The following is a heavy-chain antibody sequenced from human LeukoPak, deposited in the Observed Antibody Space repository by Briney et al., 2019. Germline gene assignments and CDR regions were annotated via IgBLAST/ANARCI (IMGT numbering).Heavy chain of an antibody. CDR2: FDPGDDET. D-gene: IGHD1-26*01. J-gene: IGHJ4*02. CDR3: ATEKDLLLYS. Sequence: ASVKVSCKVSGYGFSELSTPWVRQSPGQGLEWMGDFDPGDDETIYAQKFQGRVTMTEDTSTDTAYLELSSLRSEDTAVYFCATEKDLLLYSWGQGTPVSLSP. CDR1: GYGFSELS. V-gene: IGHV1-24*01.